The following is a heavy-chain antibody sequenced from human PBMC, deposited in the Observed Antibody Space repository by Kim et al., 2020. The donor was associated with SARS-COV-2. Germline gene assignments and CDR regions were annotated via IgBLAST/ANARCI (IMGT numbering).Heavy chain of an antibody. CDR3: AKDRDCSGGSCYSLRGWLRGGFDY. J-gene: IGHJ4*02. D-gene: IGHD2-15*01. V-gene: IGHV3-30*18. Sequence: GGSLRLSCAASGFTFSSYGMHWVRQAPGKGLEWVAVISYDGSNKYYADSVKGRFTISRDNSKNTLYLQMNSLRAEDTAVYYCAKDRDCSGGSCYSLRGWLRGGFDYWGQGTLVTVSS. CDR1: GFTFSSYG. CDR2: ISYDGSNK.